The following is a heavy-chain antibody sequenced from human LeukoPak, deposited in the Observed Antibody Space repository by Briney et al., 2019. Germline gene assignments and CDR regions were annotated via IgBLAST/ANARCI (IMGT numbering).Heavy chain of an antibody. D-gene: IGHD3-10*01. J-gene: IGHJ6*03. CDR3: ARAFYYGSGPYYYYMDV. CDR2: IYTSGST. Sequence: SETLSLTCTVSGGSISSYYWSWIRQPAGKGLEWIGRIYTSGSTNYNPSLKSRVTMSVDMSKNQFSLRLSSVTAADTAVYFCARAFYYGSGPYYYYMDVWGKGTTVTISS. CDR1: GGSISSYY. V-gene: IGHV4-4*07.